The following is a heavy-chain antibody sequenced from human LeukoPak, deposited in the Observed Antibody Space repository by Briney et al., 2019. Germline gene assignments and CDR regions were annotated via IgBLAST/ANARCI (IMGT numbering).Heavy chain of an antibody. CDR2: TLYDGSNK. J-gene: IGHJ6*03. CDR3: ARGISYYDFWSGPDYYYYYMDV. CDR1: GFTFSSYA. V-gene: IGHV3-30*04. D-gene: IGHD3-3*01. Sequence: GRSLRLSCAASGFTFSSYAMHWVRQAPGKGLEWVAVTLYDGSNKYYADSVKGRFTISRDNSKNTLYLQMNSLRAEDTAVYYCARGISYYDFWSGPDYYYYYMDVWGKGTTVTVSS.